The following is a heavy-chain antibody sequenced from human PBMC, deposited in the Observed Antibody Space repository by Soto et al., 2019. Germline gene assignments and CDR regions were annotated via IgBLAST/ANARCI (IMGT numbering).Heavy chain of an antibody. CDR3: ARHRTYDYVWGSTTTTFDY. CDR1: GGSISSSSYY. Sequence: SETLSLTCTFSGGSISSSSYYWGWIRQPPGKGLEWIGSIYYSGSTYYNPSLKSRVTISVDTSKNQFSLKLSSVTAADTAVYYCARHRTYDYVWGSTTTTFDYWGQGTLVTVSS. D-gene: IGHD3-16*01. CDR2: IYYSGST. J-gene: IGHJ4*02. V-gene: IGHV4-39*01.